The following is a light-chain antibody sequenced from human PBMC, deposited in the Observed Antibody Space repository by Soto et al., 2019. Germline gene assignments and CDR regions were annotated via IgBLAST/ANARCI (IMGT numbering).Light chain of an antibody. CDR1: QTVSSSY. CDR3: QQYDSAPYT. Sequence: EIVLTQSPGTLSLSPGERATLSCRASQTVSSSYLVWYQQKPGQAPRLLIYGASSRATGIPDSFSGSGSGTDFTLSISRLEPEDFAVYYCQQYDSAPYTFGQGTNLEIK. V-gene: IGKV3-20*01. J-gene: IGKJ2*01. CDR2: GAS.